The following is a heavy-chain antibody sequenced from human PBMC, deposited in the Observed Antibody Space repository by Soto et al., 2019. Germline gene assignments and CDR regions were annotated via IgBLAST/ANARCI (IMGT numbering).Heavy chain of an antibody. V-gene: IGHV4-4*02. CDR2: IYHAGYT. D-gene: IGHD5-18*01. Sequence: SETLSLTCAVSGVSISSNNWWSWVRQPPGKGLEWIAEIYHAGYTHYNPSLKSRVSISMDNSRNQFSLRFTSVTAADTAVYYSAGQSGFSQNYWGQGALVTVSS. CDR1: GVSISSNNW. CDR3: AGQSGFSQNY. J-gene: IGHJ4*02.